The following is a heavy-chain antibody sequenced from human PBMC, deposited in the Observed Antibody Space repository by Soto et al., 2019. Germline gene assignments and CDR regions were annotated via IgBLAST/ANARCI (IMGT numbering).Heavy chain of an antibody. J-gene: IGHJ4*02. CDR2: IIPIFGTA. Sequence: QVQLVQSGAEVKKPGSSVKVSCKASGGTFSSYAISWVRQAPGQGLEWMGGIIPIFGTANYAQKFQGRVTXXVXEXXSTAYMELSSLRSEDTAVYYCARDRRQLVRTGFDYWGQGTLVTVSS. CDR3: ARDRRQLVRTGFDY. V-gene: IGHV1-69*12. D-gene: IGHD6-6*01. CDR1: GGTFSSYA.